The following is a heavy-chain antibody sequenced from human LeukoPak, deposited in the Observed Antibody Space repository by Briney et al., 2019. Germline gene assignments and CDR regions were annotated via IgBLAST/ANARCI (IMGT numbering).Heavy chain of an antibody. CDR1: GFTFSTEN. D-gene: IGHD2/OR15-2a*01. CDR3: ARDLLLL. J-gene: IGHJ3*01. CDR2: ISSRSTTI. V-gene: IGHV3-48*01. Sequence: GGSLRLSCAASGFTFSTENMNWVRQTPGKGLGWVSYISSRSTTIYYADSVKGRFTISRDNAKNSLYLQINSLRAEDTAVYYCARDLLLLWGQGTVVTVSS.